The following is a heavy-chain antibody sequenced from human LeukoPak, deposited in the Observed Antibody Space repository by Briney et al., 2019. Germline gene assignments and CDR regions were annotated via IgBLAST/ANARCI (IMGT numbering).Heavy chain of an antibody. CDR3: ARIYYDISTGYVTFDY. CDR2: IYYSGST. CDR1: GGSISSGGYY. Sequence: SETLSLTCTVSGGSISSGGYYWSWIRQHPGKGLEWIGYIYYSGSTYYNPSLKSRVTISVDTSKNQFSLKLSSVTAADTAVYYCARIYYDISTGYVTFDYWGQGTLVTVSS. V-gene: IGHV4-31*03. J-gene: IGHJ4*02. D-gene: IGHD3-9*01.